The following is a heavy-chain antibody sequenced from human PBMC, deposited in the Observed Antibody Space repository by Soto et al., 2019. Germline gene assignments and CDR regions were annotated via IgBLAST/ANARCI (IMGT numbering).Heavy chain of an antibody. CDR2: ISSSSYI. CDR3: ARDLYCSSTSCSLFDY. D-gene: IGHD2-2*01. Sequence: GGSLRLSCAASGFTFSGYTMNWVRQAPGKGLEWVSSISSSSYIFYTDSLKGRSTISRDNAKNSLYLQMNSLRAEDTAVYYCARDLYCSSTSCSLFDYWGQGTLVTVSS. CDR1: GFTFSGYT. J-gene: IGHJ4*02. V-gene: IGHV3-21*01.